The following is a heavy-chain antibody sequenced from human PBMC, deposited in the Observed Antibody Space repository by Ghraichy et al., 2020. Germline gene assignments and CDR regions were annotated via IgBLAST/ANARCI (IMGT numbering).Heavy chain of an antibody. J-gene: IGHJ2*01. Sequence: SGPTLVKPTQTLTLTCTFSGFSLSTSGVGVGWIRQPPGKALEWLALIYWDDDKRYSPSLKSRLTITKDTSKNQVVLTLTNMDPVDTATYYCAHRPAGVWYFDLWGRGTLVTVSS. CDR3: AHRPAGVWYFDL. V-gene: IGHV2-5*02. CDR2: IYWDDDK. CDR1: GFSLSTSGVG.